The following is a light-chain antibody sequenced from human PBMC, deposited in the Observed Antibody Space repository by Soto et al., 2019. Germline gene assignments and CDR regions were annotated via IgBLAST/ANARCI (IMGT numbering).Light chain of an antibody. J-gene: IGKJ4*01. CDR2: KVS. CDR3: MQGTYWPLLT. CDR1: QSLVYSDGNTY. V-gene: IGKV2-30*01. Sequence: DVVMTQSPLSLPVTLGQPASISCRSSQSLVYSDGNTYLNCFHQRPGQSPRSLIYKVSNRDSRVPDLISGSGSSTDVTLNISGVKAEDVGVYYCMQGTYWPLLTFGAGTQVEIK.